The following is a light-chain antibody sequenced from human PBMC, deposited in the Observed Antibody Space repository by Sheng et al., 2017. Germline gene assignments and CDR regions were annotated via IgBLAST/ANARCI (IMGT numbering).Light chain of an antibody. CDR2: GAS. Sequence: EIVLTQSPGTLSLSPGERATLSCRASQSVRSNTYLAWYQQKPGHAPRLLIYGASTRATGIPDRFSGSGSGTDFTLTISSLQPEDFATYYCQQSYSTPFTFGPGTKVDIK. V-gene: IGKV3-20*01. CDR3: QQSYSTPFT. J-gene: IGKJ3*01. CDR1: QSVRSNTY.